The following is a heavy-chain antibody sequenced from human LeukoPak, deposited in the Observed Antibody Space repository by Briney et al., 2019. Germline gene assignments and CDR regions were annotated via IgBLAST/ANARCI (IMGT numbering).Heavy chain of an antibody. CDR3: ARSTRIRGYYDSSGYYLWFDP. D-gene: IGHD3-22*01. CDR2: IYPGDSDT. V-gene: IGHV5-51*01. J-gene: IGHJ5*02. Sequence: GESLKISCKGSGYSFTSYWIGWVRQMPGKGLEWMGIIYPGDSDTRYSPSFQGQVTISADKSISTAYLQWSSLKASDTAMYYCARSTRIRGYYDSSGYYLWFDPWGQGTLVTVSS. CDR1: GYSFTSYW.